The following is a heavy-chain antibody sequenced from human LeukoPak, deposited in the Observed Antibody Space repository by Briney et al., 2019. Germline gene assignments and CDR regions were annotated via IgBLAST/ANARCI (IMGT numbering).Heavy chain of an antibody. Sequence: SETLSLTCAVYGGSFSDYYWNWIRQPPGKGLEWIGEINQSGSTNYNPSLKSRVTLSVDTSNNQFSLKLSSVTAADTAVYYCARAYDFWSGYYWFDPWGQGTLVTVSS. CDR2: INQSGST. CDR3: ARAYDFWSGYYWFDP. CDR1: GGSFSDYY. D-gene: IGHD3-3*01. J-gene: IGHJ5*02. V-gene: IGHV4-34*01.